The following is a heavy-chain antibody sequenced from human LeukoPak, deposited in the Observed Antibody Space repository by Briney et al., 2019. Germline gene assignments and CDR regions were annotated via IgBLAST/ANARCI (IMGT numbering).Heavy chain of an antibody. CDR1: GFTFSSYA. J-gene: IGHJ4*02. CDR2: ISGSGGST. D-gene: IGHD3-3*01. V-gene: IGHV3-23*01. CDR3: AKVDGITIFEVFDY. Sequence: GGSLRLSCAASGFTFSSYAMSWVRQAPGKGLERVPGISGSGGSTYYADSVKDRFTISRDNSKNMLYLQMNSLRAEDTAVYYCAKVDGITIFEVFDYWGQGTLVTVSS.